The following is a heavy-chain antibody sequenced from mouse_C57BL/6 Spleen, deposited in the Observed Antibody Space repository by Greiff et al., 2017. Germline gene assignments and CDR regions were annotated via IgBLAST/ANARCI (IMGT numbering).Heavy chain of an antibody. Sequence: QVQLQQPGAELVMPGASVKLSCKASGYTFTSSWMHWVKQRPGQGLEWIGEIDPSDSYTNYNQKFKGKSTLTVDKSSSTAYMQRSSLTSEASEVYSCARGGNCGYFDVWGTGTTVTVSS. D-gene: IGHD2-1*01. J-gene: IGHJ1*03. V-gene: IGHV1-69*01. CDR3: ARGGNCGYFDV. CDR1: GYTFTSSW. CDR2: IDPSDSYT.